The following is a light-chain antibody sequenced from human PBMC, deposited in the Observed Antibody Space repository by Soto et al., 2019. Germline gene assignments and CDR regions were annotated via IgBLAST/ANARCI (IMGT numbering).Light chain of an antibody. CDR3: HQYDSSPLT. Sequence: EIVLTQSPGTLSLSPGERATLSCRASQSVSSSYLAWYQQKPGQAPRLLIYGASSRATDIPDRFSGSGSGTDFTLTISSLEPEDFAVYYCHQYDSSPLTFGGGTKVEIK. V-gene: IGKV3-20*01. J-gene: IGKJ4*01. CDR1: QSVSSSY. CDR2: GAS.